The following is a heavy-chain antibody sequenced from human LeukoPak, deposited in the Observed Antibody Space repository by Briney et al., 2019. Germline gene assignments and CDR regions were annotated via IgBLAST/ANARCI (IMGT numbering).Heavy chain of an antibody. CDR3: ARDDVVAAPFYYYGLDV. D-gene: IGHD6-19*01. V-gene: IGHV1-46*01. Sequence: ASVNVSCKASGYTFTRYSIHWVRQAPGQGLEWIGIINPSGGGTNYAQKFQGRVTMTTDTSTSTVYMELSSLRSEDTAVFYCARDDVVAAPFYYYGLDVWGQGTTVTVSS. CDR2: INPSGGGT. J-gene: IGHJ6*02. CDR1: GYTFTRYS.